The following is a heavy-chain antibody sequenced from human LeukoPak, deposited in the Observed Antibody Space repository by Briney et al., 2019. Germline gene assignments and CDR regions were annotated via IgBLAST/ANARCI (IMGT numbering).Heavy chain of an antibody. J-gene: IGHJ4*02. V-gene: IGHV4-30-2*01. CDR2: IYHSGIA. CDR3: ARSPDVSSGYPAAALLYYFDY. D-gene: IGHD3-22*01. Sequence: PSETLSLTCAVSGDSISTGGYSWNWIRQPPGKGLEWIGYIYHSGIAYYNPSLKSRVTISGDRSKSYFSLKLSSVTAADTAVYYCARSPDVSSGYPAAALLYYFDYWGQGTLVTVSS. CDR1: GDSISTGGYS.